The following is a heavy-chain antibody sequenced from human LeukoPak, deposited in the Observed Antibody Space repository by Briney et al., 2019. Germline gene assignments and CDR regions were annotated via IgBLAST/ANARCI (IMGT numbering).Heavy chain of an antibody. J-gene: IGHJ3*02. CDR2: ITESGDGT. CDR3: TKRTVAVAGRSAFDI. V-gene: IGHV3-23*01. Sequence: SGGSLRLSCAASGFTFNSLPMNWVRQAPGKGLECVSAITESGDGTYYADSVKGRFIISRDNSKNTLYLQLNSLRAEDTAIYYCTKRTVAVAGRSAFDIWGQGTMVTVSS. D-gene: IGHD6-19*01. CDR1: GFTFNSLP.